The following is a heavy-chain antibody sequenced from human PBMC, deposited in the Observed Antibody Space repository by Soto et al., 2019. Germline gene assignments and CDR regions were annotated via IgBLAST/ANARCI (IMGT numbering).Heavy chain of an antibody. CDR2: INPNSGGT. V-gene: IGHV1-2*02. D-gene: IGHD3-22*01. CDR1: GYTFTGYY. CDR3: AGKYYYDSSGYHTYNDY. Sequence: AVKVSCKASGYTFTGYYMHWVRQAPGQGLEWMGWINPNSGGTNYAQKFQGRVTMTRDTSISTAYMELSRLRSDDTAVYYCAGKYYYDSSGYHTYNDYWGQGTLVTVSA. J-gene: IGHJ4*02.